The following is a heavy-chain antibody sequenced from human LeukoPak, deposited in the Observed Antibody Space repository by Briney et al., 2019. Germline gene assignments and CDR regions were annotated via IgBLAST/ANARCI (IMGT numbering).Heavy chain of an antibody. Sequence: PGGSLRLSCAASGFTFSSYAMHWVRQAPGKGLEWVAVISYDGSNKYYADSVKGRFTISRDNSKSTLYLQMNSLRAEDTAVYYCAKAPWNRLDNTIGAFDIWGQGTMVTVSS. CDR2: ISYDGSNK. CDR1: GFTFSSYA. CDR3: AKAPWNRLDNTIGAFDI. V-gene: IGHV3-30*04. D-gene: IGHD1-1*01. J-gene: IGHJ3*02.